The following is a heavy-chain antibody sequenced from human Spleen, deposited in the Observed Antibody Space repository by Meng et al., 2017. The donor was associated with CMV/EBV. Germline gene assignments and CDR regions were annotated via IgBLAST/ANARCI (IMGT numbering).Heavy chain of an antibody. CDR1: GGSISSSSYS. CDR2: IYYSGST. CDR3: ARDHRWYGYYFDY. V-gene: IGHV4-39*07. D-gene: IGHD6-13*01. J-gene: IGHJ4*02. Sequence: LPLPESGPGLVKPSETLSPTCTVSGGSISSSSYSWGWIRQPPGKGLEWIGSIYYSGSTYYNPSLKSRVTISVDTSKNQFSLKLSSVTAADTAVYYCARDHRWYGYYFDYWGQGTLVTVSS.